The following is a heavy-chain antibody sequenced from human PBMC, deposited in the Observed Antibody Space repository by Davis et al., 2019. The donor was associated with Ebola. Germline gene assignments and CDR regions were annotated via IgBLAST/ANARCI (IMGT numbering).Heavy chain of an antibody. Sequence: AASVKVSCKASGYTFTSYGITWVRQAPGQGLEWMGWINPHNGNTNYAQNVQGRVTMTTDTSTSTAYMEVGSLGSYDTAVYYCARAQFPTTSDHWGQGTLVTVSS. D-gene: IGHD1-1*01. CDR1: GYTFTSYG. J-gene: IGHJ4*02. CDR3: ARAQFPTTSDH. V-gene: IGHV1-18*04. CDR2: INPHNGNT.